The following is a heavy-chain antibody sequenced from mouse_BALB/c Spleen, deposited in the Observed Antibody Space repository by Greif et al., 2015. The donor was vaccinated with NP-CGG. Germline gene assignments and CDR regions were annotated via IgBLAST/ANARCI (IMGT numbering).Heavy chain of an antibody. J-gene: IGHJ3*01. Sequence: VQLQQSGPGLVAPSQSLSITCTVSGFSLTSYGVHWVRQPPGKGLEWLGVMWAGGSTNYNSALMSRLSISKDNSKSQVFLKMNSLQTDDTAMYYCVSPYDYDPFAYWGQGTLVTVSA. CDR1: GFSLTSYG. CDR3: VSPYDYDPFAY. D-gene: IGHD2-4*01. CDR2: MWAGGST. V-gene: IGHV2-9*02.